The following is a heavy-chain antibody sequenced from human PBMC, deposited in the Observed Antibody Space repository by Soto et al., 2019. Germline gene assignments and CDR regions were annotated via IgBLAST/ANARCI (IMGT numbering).Heavy chain of an antibody. Sequence: QLQLQESGPGLVKPSETLSLTCTVSGGSISSSNYYWGWIRQPPGKGLEWIGSIYYSGSTYYNPSLKSRVTISVYTSKNQFSLKLSSVTAADTAVYYCATQEVGGSYVYTFDPWGQGTLVTVSS. D-gene: IGHD1-26*01. J-gene: IGHJ5*02. CDR1: GGSISSSNYY. V-gene: IGHV4-39*01. CDR2: IYYSGST. CDR3: ATQEVGGSYVYTFDP.